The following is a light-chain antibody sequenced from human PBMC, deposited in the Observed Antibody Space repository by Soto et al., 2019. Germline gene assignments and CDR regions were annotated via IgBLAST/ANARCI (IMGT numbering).Light chain of an antibody. V-gene: IGLV1-40*01. CDR1: SSNIGAGYD. CDR2: GNK. CDR3: QSYDTGLSGSRV. Sequence: QSVLTQPPSVSGAPGQTVTISCTGSSSNIGAGYDVHWYQQLPGTAPKLLIYGNKNRPPGVPDRFSGSRSDTSASLAINWLQADDEADYYCQSYDTGLSGSRVFGSGTKVTVL. J-gene: IGLJ1*01.